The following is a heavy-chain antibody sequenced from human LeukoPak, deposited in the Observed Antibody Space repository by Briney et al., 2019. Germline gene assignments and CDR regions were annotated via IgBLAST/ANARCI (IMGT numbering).Heavy chain of an antibody. J-gene: IGHJ4*02. CDR1: GFTFSSYA. V-gene: IGHV3-23*01. CDR2: ISGSGGST. CDR3: ASSRGLEWLFDSGGDY. D-gene: IGHD3-3*01. Sequence: PGGSLRLSCAASGFTFSSYAMSWVRQAPGKGLEWVSAISGSGGSTYYADPVKGRFTISRDNSKNTLYLQMNSLRAEDTAVYYCASSRGLEWLFDSGGDYWGQGTLVTVSS.